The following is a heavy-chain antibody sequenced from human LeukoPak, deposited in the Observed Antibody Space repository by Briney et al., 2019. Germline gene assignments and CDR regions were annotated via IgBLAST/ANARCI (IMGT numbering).Heavy chain of an antibody. CDR2: IKQDGSEK. CDR3: AKDLDPSGYFDY. CDR1: GFTFSSYW. V-gene: IGHV3-7*01. Sequence: GGSLRLSCAASGFTFSSYWMSWVRQAPGKGLEWVADIKQDGSEKYYVDSVKGRFTISRDNSKNTLYLQMNSLRAEDTAVYYCAKDLDPSGYFDYWGQGTLVTVSS. J-gene: IGHJ4*02. D-gene: IGHD2-15*01.